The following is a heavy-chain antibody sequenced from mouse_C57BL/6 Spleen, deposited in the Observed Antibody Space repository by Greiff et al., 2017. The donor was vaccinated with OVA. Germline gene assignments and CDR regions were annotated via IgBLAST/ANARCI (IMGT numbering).Heavy chain of an antibody. CDR1: GFTFNTYA. CDR3: VRDGGLEYDYDAMDY. V-gene: IGHV10-3*01. J-gene: IGHJ4*01. Sequence: EVKVVESGGGLVQPKGSLKLSCAASGFTFNTYAMHWVRQAPGKGLEWVARIRSKSSNYATYYADSVKDRFTISRDDSQSMLYLQMNNLKTEDTAMYYCVRDGGLEYDYDAMDYWGQGTSVTVSS. CDR2: IRSKSSNYAT. D-gene: IGHD5-2*01.